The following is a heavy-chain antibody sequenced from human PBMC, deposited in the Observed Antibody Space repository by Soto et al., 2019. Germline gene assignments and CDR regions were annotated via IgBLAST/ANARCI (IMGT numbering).Heavy chain of an antibody. CDR2: ISAYNGNT. J-gene: IGHJ1*01. CDR3: AGSSAPWARAHYFRL. V-gene: IGHV1-18*01. D-gene: IGHD3-10*01. CDR1: GYTFTSYG. Sequence: QVQLVQSGAEVKKPGASVKVSCKASGYTFTSYGISWVRQAPGQGLEWMGWISAYNGNTNYAQKLQGRGTMTTDTATSTAHMEPWSLECDEPAGYYCAGSSAPWARAHYFRLLGQGTQGNVSS.